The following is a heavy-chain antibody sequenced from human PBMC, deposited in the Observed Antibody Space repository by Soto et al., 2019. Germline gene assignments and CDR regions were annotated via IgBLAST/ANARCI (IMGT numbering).Heavy chain of an antibody. CDR2: ISPYNGDT. Sequence: ASVKVSCKASGYTFNNFGISWVGQAPGQGLKWVGWISPYNGDTNYIQNLQGRVTMTTDTSTSTAYMELRSLRSDDTAVYFCARDPMTTVASTGAFDVWGQGTLVTVSS. D-gene: IGHD4-17*01. V-gene: IGHV1-18*01. CDR1: GYTFNNFG. CDR3: ARDPMTTVASTGAFDV. J-gene: IGHJ3*01.